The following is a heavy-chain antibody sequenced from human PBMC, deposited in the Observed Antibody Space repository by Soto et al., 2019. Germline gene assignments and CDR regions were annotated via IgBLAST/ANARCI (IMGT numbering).Heavy chain of an antibody. CDR1: GGSFSGYY. Sequence: SETLSLTCAVYGGSFSGYYWSWIRQPPGKGLEWIGEINHSGSTNYNPSLKSRVTISVDTSKNQFSLKLSSVTAADTAVYYCARGTWTIFGVVKEYNWFDPWGQGTLVTVSS. CDR3: ARGTWTIFGVVKEYNWFDP. J-gene: IGHJ5*02. D-gene: IGHD3-3*01. CDR2: INHSGST. V-gene: IGHV4-34*01.